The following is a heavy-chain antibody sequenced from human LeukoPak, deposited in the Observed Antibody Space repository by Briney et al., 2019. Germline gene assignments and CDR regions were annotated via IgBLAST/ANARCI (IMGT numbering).Heavy chain of an antibody. J-gene: IGHJ4*02. V-gene: IGHV3-74*01. CDR1: GFTFSSYW. D-gene: IGHD3-10*01. Sequence: AGGSLRLSCAASGFTFSSYWMHWVRQGPGKGLVWVSRISTDGSSTDYADSVKGRFTISRDNAKNSLYLQMNSLRAEDTAVYYCARGVGFYYGSGSYMFDFWGQGTLVTVSS. CDR3: ARGVGFYYGSGSYMFDF. CDR2: ISTDGSST.